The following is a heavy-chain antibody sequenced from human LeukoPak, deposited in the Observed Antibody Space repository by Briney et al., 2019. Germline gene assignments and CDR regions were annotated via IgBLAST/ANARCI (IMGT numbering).Heavy chain of an antibody. Sequence: PGGSLRLSCAASGFTFSNYYIHWVRQAPGKGLEWVAAISYDVNKKYYADSVKGRFTISRDNSKNTLYLQMNSLRAEDTAVYYCAKDKAGYCSSTSCPGFDPWGQGTLVTVSS. CDR3: AKDKAGYCSSTSCPGFDP. CDR1: GFTFSNYY. V-gene: IGHV3-30*18. J-gene: IGHJ5*02. CDR2: ISYDVNKK. D-gene: IGHD2-2*01.